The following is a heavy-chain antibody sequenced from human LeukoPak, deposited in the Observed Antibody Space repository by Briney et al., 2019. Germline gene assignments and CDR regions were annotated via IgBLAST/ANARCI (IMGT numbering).Heavy chain of an antibody. D-gene: IGHD2-15*01. CDR3: ARGGDIVVVVAATRWYFDL. CDR2: IHYSGST. CDR1: GGSISSYY. Sequence: SETLSLTCTVSGGSISSYYWSWIRQPPGKGLEWIGYIHYSGSTNYNPSLKSRVTISVDTSKNQFSLKLSSVTAADTAVYYCARGGDIVVVVAATRWYFDLWGRSTLVTVSS. J-gene: IGHJ2*01. V-gene: IGHV4-59*12.